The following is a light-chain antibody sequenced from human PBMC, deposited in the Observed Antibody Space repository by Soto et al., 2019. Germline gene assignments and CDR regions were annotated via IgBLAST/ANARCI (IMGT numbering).Light chain of an antibody. V-gene: IGKV3-20*01. J-gene: IGKJ1*01. Sequence: EIVLTQSPGTLSLSPGDRATLSCRASQSVTGTYLAWYQHKPGQAPRLLIYGESIRATGIPDRFSGSGSGTHFTLTISRLEPEDFAVYYCQQYGSPLWTFGQGTKVEI. CDR2: GES. CDR1: QSVTGTY. CDR3: QQYGSPLWT.